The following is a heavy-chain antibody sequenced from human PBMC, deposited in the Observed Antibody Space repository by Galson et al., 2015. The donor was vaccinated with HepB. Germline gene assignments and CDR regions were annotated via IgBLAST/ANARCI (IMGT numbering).Heavy chain of an antibody. J-gene: IGHJ4*02. Sequence: SETLSLTCTVSGGSVSSYYWSWIRRPPGKGLEWIGYIYNSGSTNHNPSLKSRVTISIDTSKNQFSLKLSSVTAADTAVYYCARQAHRSAWTYLDYWGQGTLVSVSS. CDR3: ARQAHRSAWTYLDY. CDR1: GGSVSSYY. V-gene: IGHV4-59*08. D-gene: IGHD1-1*01. CDR2: IYNSGST.